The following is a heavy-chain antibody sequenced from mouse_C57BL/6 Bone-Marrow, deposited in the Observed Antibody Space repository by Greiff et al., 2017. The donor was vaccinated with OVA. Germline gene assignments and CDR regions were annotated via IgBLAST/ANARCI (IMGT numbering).Heavy chain of an antibody. CDR2: IDPSDSYT. V-gene: IGHV1-69*01. CDR3: ARPGKKAWFAY. CDR1: GYTFTSYW. D-gene: IGHD4-1*01. J-gene: IGHJ3*01. Sequence: QVQLQQPGAELVMPGASVKLSCKASGYTFTSYWMHWVKQRPGQGLEWIGEIDPSDSYTNYNQKFKGKSTLTVDKSSSTAYMQLSSLTSEDSAVYYCARPGKKAWFAYWGQGTLVTVS.